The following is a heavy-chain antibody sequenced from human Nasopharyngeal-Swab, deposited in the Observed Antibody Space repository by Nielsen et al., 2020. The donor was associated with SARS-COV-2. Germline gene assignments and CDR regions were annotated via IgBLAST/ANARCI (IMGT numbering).Heavy chain of an antibody. V-gene: IGHV3-23*01. CDR2: ISGTGGRT. D-gene: IGHD3-22*01. CDR1: RFMFSIYA. CDR3: ANRNSGYYYALEY. Sequence: GGSLRLSCAASRFMFSIYAMSWVRQAPGKGLEWVATISGTGGRTDYADSVTGRFTISRDNAKNTLYLQMNNLRAEDTAVYYCANRNSGYYYALEYWGQGTLVTVSS. J-gene: IGHJ4*02.